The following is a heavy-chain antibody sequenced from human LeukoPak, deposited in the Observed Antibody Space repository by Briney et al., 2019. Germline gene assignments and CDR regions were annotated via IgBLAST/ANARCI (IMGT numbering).Heavy chain of an antibody. D-gene: IGHD6-13*01. CDR1: GGSISSYY. V-gene: IGHV4-59*08. Sequence: PSETLSLTCTVSGGSISSYYWSWIRQPPGKGLEWIGYIDYSGSTHYNPSHKSRVTMSVDTSKNQFFPKLSSVTAADTAVYYCAKHGGSWTFDSWGQGTLVTVSS. J-gene: IGHJ4*02. CDR3: AKHGGSWTFDS. CDR2: IDYSGST.